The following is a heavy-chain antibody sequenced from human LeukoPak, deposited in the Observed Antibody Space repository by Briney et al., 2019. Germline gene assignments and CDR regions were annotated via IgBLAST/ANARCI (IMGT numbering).Heavy chain of an antibody. J-gene: IGHJ4*02. V-gene: IGHV3-23*01. Sequence: GGSLRLSCAASGFTFSSYAMSWVRQAPGKGLEWVSAISGSGGSTYYADSVKGRFTISRDNSKNTLYLQMNSLRAEDTAVYYCARGSYFDWRFDYWGQGTLVTVSS. CDR1: GFTFSSYA. D-gene: IGHD3-9*01. CDR2: ISGSGGST. CDR3: ARGSYFDWRFDY.